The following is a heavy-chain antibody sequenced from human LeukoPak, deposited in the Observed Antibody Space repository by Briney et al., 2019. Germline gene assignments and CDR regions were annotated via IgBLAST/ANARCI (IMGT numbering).Heavy chain of an antibody. D-gene: IGHD4-17*01. CDR2: ISYDGTNK. J-gene: IGHJ3*02. Sequence: GGSLRLSCAASGFTFSSFGMHWVRQAPGRGLEWVALISYDGTNKYYAGSVKGRFTISRDNSKNTLYLQMNSLRAEDTAVYYCARVNYDYGAYVGAFDIWGQGTMVTVSS. V-gene: IGHV3-30*03. CDR1: GFTFSSFG. CDR3: ARVNYDYGAYVGAFDI.